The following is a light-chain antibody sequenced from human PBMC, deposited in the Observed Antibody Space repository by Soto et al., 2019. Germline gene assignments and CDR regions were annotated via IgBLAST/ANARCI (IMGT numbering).Light chain of an antibody. CDR2: TNN. CDR1: GSNIGSKA. V-gene: IGLV1-44*01. Sequence: QSVLTQPPSASGTPGQRVTISCSGSGSNIGSKAVNWYQQLPGTAPKLLIYTNNQRPSGVPDRFSGSKSGASASLAIRGLQSEDEADYYCASWDDSLKGWLFGGGTKLTVL. J-gene: IGLJ3*02. CDR3: ASWDDSLKGWL.